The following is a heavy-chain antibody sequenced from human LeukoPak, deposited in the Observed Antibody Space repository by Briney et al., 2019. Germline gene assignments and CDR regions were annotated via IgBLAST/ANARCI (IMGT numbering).Heavy chain of an antibody. CDR1: GFTFSSYA. Sequence: TGGSLRLSCAASGFTFSSYAMSWVRQAPGKGLEWVSAISGSGGSTYYADSVKGRFTISRDNSKNTLYLQMNSLRAEDTAVYYCAKSINYYDSSGYLGEDAFDIWGQGTMVTVSS. D-gene: IGHD3-22*01. CDR3: AKSINYYDSSGYLGEDAFDI. CDR2: ISGSGGST. J-gene: IGHJ3*02. V-gene: IGHV3-23*01.